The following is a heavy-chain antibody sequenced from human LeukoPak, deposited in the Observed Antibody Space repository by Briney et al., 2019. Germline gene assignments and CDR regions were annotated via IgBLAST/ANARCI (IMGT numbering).Heavy chain of an antibody. CDR2: ISGSGGST. J-gene: IGHJ4*02. CDR3: AKTAAGTEVIDY. V-gene: IGHV3-23*01. Sequence: SGGSLRLSCAASGFTFSSYGMSWVRQAPGKGLEWVSAISGSGGSTYYADSVKGRFTISRDNSKNTLYLQMNSLRAEDTAVYYCAKTAAGTEVIDYWGQGTLVTVSS. D-gene: IGHD6-13*01. CDR1: GFTFSSYG.